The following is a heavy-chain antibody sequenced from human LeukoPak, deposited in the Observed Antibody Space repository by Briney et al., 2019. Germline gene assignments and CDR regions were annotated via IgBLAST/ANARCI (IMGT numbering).Heavy chain of an antibody. CDR2: IYYSGST. J-gene: IGHJ4*02. D-gene: IGHD5-12*01. CDR3: ARGGNSGYLKQPFDY. V-gene: IGHV4-59*01. CDR1: GGSISSYY. Sequence: PSETLSLTCTVSGGSISSYYWSWIRQPPGKGLEWIGYIYYSGSTNYNPSLKSRVTMSVDTSKNQFSLKLSSVTAADTAVYYCARGGNSGYLKQPFDYWGQGTLVTVSS.